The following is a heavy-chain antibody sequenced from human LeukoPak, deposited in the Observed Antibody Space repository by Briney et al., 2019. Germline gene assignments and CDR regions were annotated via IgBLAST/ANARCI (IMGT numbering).Heavy chain of an antibody. CDR3: ATDRGWRTSGYYLYYFEY. D-gene: IGHD3-3*01. Sequence: PGGSLRLSCAASGFTFSTYAINWVRQAPGKGLEWVASIKHDGSEKYYVDSVRGRFTISRDNTMNSLYLQMSSLRAEDTAVYYCATDRGWRTSGYYLYYFEYWGQGTLVTYSS. CDR1: GFTFSTYA. J-gene: IGHJ4*02. V-gene: IGHV3-7*01. CDR2: IKHDGSEK.